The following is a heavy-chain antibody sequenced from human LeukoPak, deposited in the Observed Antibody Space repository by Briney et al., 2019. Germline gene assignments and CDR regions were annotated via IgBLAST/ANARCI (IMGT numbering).Heavy chain of an antibody. J-gene: IGHJ4*02. CDR3: ARDPARVGATDFDY. Sequence: PGGSLRLSCAASGFTFSSYRMHWVRQAPGKGLEWVSSISSGSSYLYYADSVKGRFTISRDNSKNSLYLQMNSLRAEDTAVYYCARDPARVGATDFDYWGQGTLVTVSS. CDR2: ISSGSSYL. V-gene: IGHV3-21*01. CDR1: GFTFSSYR. D-gene: IGHD1-26*01.